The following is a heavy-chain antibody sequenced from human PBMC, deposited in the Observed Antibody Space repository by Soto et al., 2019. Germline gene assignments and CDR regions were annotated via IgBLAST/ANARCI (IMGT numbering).Heavy chain of an antibody. CDR2: ISYDGSNK. Sequence: PGGSLRLSCAASGFTFSSYGMHWVRQAPGKGLEWVAVISYDGSNKYYADSVKGRFTISRDNSKNTLYLQMNSLRAEDTAVYYCARDLGATSYGMDAWGQGTTVTVSS. CDR3: ARDLGATSYGMDA. J-gene: IGHJ6*02. V-gene: IGHV3-30*03. D-gene: IGHD3-3*01. CDR1: GFTFSSYG.